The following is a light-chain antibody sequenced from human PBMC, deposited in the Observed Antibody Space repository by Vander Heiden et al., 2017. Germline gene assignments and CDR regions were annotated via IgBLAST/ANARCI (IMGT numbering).Light chain of an antibody. CDR2: DAS. Sequence: DIQMTQSPSSLSASVGDRVIITCQASQDISNYLKWYQQKPGKAPKRLIYDASNLETGVPSRFSGSGSGTDFTFTISSLRPEDIATYYCQQYDNLPFTFGQWTKLEI. J-gene: IGKJ2*01. V-gene: IGKV1-33*01. CDR1: QDISNY. CDR3: QQYDNLPFT.